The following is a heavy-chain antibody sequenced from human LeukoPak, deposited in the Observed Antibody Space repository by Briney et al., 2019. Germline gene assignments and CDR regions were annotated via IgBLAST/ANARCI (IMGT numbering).Heavy chain of an antibody. V-gene: IGHV3-23*01. D-gene: IGHD2-15*01. CDR3: ATDVAASRAYSDWIDP. CDR2: ISAGGDAT. CDR1: GFTFDNYA. Sequence: GGSLRLSCAASGFTFDNYAMSWVRQAPGKGLEWVSLISAGGDATHYADSMEGRFTISRDNSKNTLYLQMNSLRAEDSAIYYCATDVAASRAYSDWIDPWGQGTLVIVSS. J-gene: IGHJ5*02.